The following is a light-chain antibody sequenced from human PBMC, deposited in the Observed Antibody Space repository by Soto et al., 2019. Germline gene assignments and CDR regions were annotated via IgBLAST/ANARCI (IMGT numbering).Light chain of an antibody. V-gene: IGKV1-39*01. CDR1: QSISIY. CDR2: AAS. Sequence: IQLIESPSCLSASVEDRVTITCRESQSISIYLNWYQQKAGLAPKLLIYAASSLQSGVPSRFSGSGSGTDFTLTISSLQPEDFATYYCQQTYSTPPTFGQGTKVDI. J-gene: IGKJ1*01. CDR3: QQTYSTPPT.